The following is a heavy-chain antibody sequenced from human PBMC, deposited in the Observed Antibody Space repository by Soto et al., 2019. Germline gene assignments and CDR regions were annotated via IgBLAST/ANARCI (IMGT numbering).Heavy chain of an antibody. CDR3: ARTQYDFWSGYYPNWFDP. D-gene: IGHD3-3*01. CDR2: INSDGSST. Sequence: PGGSLRLSCAASGFTFSSYWMHWVRQAPGKGLVWVSRINSDGSSTSYADSVKGRFTISRDNAKNTLYLQMNSLRAEDTAVYYCARTQYDFWSGYYPNWFDPWGQGTLVTVSS. CDR1: GFTFSSYW. V-gene: IGHV3-74*01. J-gene: IGHJ5*02.